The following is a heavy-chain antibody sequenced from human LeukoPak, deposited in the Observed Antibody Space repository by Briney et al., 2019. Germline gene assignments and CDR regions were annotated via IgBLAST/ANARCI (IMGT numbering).Heavy chain of an antibody. CDR3: ARGQDGPLDY. V-gene: IGHV4-34*01. CDR2: INHSGST. Sequence: SETLSLTCAVYGGSFSGYYWSWIRQPPGKGLEWIGEINHSGSTNYNPSLKSRVTISVDTSKNQFSLKLSSVTAADTAVYYCARGQDGPLDYWGQGTLVTVSS. J-gene: IGHJ4*02. CDR1: GGSFSGYY.